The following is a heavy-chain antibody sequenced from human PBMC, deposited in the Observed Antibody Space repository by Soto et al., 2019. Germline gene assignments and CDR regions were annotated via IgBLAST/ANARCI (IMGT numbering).Heavy chain of an antibody. V-gene: IGHV3-9*01. CDR1: GFTFDDYA. Sequence: GGSLRLSCAASGFTFDDYAMHWVRQAPGKGLEWVSGISWNSGNIGYADSVKGRFTISRDNAKNSLYLQMNSLRAEDTALYYCTKVDCSRTSCYGLTSRYYFDYWGQGTLVTVSS. CDR3: TKVDCSRTSCYGLTSRYYFDY. CDR2: ISWNSGNI. J-gene: IGHJ4*02. D-gene: IGHD2-2*01.